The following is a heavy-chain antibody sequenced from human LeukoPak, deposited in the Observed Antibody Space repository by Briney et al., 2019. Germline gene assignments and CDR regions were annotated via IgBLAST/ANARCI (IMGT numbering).Heavy chain of an antibody. J-gene: IGHJ4*02. D-gene: IGHD5-18*01. V-gene: IGHV3-9*03. CDR3: AKDMREGYSYGPGGFDY. Sequence: PGGSLRLSCAASGFTFDDYAMHWVRQAPGKGLEWVSGISWNSGSIGYADSVKGRFTISRDNAKNSLYLQMNSLRAEDMALYYCAKDMREGYSYGPGGFDYWGQGTLVTVSS. CDR1: GFTFDDYA. CDR2: ISWNSGSI.